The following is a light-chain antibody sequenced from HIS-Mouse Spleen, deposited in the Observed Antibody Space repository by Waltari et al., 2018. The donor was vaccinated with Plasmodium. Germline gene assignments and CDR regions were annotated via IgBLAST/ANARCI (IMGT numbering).Light chain of an antibody. CDR2: AAS. V-gene: IGKV1-8*01. Sequence: AIRMTQSPSSFSASTGDSVTITCRASQGISSYLAWYQQKPGKAPKLLIYAASTLQSGVPSRFSGSGSGTDFTLTISCLQSEDVATYYCQQYYSYLLTFGGGTKVEIK. J-gene: IGKJ4*01. CDR3: QQYYSYLLT. CDR1: QGISSY.